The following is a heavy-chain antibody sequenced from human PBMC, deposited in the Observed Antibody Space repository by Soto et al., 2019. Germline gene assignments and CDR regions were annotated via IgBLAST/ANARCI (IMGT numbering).Heavy chain of an antibody. Sequence: QPGGSLRLSCAASGFTFSSYAMHWVRQAPGKGLEWVAVISYDGSNKYYADSVKGRFTISRDNSKNTLYLQMNSLRAEDTAVYYCARDAALSIRLWFAYYGMDVWGQGTTVTVSS. D-gene: IGHD5-18*01. V-gene: IGHV3-30-3*01. CDR2: ISYDGSNK. J-gene: IGHJ6*02. CDR3: ARDAALSIRLWFAYYGMDV. CDR1: GFTFSSYA.